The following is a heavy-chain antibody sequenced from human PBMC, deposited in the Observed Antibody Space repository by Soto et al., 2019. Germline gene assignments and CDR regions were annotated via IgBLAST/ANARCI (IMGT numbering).Heavy chain of an antibody. CDR2: ISAYNGNT. J-gene: IGHJ4*02. Sequence: APVKVSCKPSGYTFTSYGISWGRQPPRQRLEWMGWISAYNGNTNYAQKLQGRVTMTTDTSTSTAYMELRSLRSDDTAVYYCARGMPEHDSSGYDYWGQGTLVTVSS. CDR3: ARGMPEHDSSGYDY. CDR1: GYTFTSYG. D-gene: IGHD3-22*01. V-gene: IGHV1-18*01.